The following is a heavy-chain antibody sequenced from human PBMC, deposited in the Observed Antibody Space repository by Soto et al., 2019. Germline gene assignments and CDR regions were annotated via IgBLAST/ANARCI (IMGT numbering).Heavy chain of an antibody. CDR2: ISGSGDRT. Sequence: EVQLLESGGGLVQPGGSLRLSCAASGITISNYPMSWVRQAPGKGLDWVSGISGSGDRTYNADSAKGRFTISKDISKNSLSLQLDSLGVEDTAVYFCVKDDGGYPSTATHWGQGTRVTVSS. V-gene: IGHV3-23*01. J-gene: IGHJ4*02. D-gene: IGHD3-22*01. CDR1: GITISNYP. CDR3: VKDDGGYPSTATH.